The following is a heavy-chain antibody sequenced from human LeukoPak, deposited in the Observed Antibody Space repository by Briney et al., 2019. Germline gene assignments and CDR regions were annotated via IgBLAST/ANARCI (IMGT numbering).Heavy chain of an antibody. CDR2: TNNEGTSQ. V-gene: IGHV3-74*01. CDR3: VRGSGGFDY. Sequence: GGSLRLSCATSGFTFSNYWRHWVRQAPGKGLVWVSYTNNEGTSQYYAGFVKGRFTISRDNAKNTVDLQMNSLSVEDTAVYYCVRGSGGFDYWGQGSLVTVSS. D-gene: IGHD6-19*01. J-gene: IGHJ4*02. CDR1: GFTFSNYW.